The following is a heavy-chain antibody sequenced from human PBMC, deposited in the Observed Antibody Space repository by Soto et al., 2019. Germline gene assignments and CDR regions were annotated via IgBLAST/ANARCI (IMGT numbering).Heavy chain of an antibody. V-gene: IGHV3-7*01. Sequence: EVQLVESGGGLVQPGGSLRLSCAASGFTFSSYWMSWVRQAQGKGLEWVANIKQDGSEKYYVDSVKGRFTISRDNAKNSLYLTMNSLRAEDTAVYYCATTGGWNDYYQYYYYYYGMDVWGQGTTVTVSS. CDR3: ATTGGWNDYYQYYYYYYGMDV. D-gene: IGHD1-1*01. CDR1: GFTFSSYW. CDR2: IKQDGSEK. J-gene: IGHJ6*02.